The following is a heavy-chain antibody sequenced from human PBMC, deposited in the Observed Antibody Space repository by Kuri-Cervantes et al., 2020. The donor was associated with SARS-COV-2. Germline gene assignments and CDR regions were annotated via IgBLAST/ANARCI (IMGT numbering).Heavy chain of an antibody. CDR2: ISTDGNNR. J-gene: IGHJ3*02. CDR3: AKGKNIAAGSDAFDI. Sequence: GESLKISCAASGFSFSRFPMHWVRQAPGKGLEWVALISTDGNNRYYVVFVKGRATLSRDNFKNTLYLQMNSLRADDTAVYYCAKGKNIAAGSDAFDIWGQGTMVTVSS. V-gene: IGHV3-30*18. D-gene: IGHD6-6*01. CDR1: GFSFSRFP.